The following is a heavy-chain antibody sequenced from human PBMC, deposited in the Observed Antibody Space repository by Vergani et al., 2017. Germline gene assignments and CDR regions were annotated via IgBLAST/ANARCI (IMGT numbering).Heavy chain of an antibody. Sequence: QVQLVQSGAEVKKPGASVKVSCKASGYTFTSYGISWVRQAPGQGLEWMGWISAYNGNTNYAQKLQGRVTMTTDTSTSKAYMELKSLRSDDTAVYYCARDLGIVVVPAAIPDTQYFQHWGQGTLVTVSA. CDR2: ISAYNGNT. CDR1: GYTFTSYG. CDR3: ARDLGIVVVPAAIPDTQYFQH. V-gene: IGHV1-18*01. J-gene: IGHJ1*01. D-gene: IGHD2-2*02.